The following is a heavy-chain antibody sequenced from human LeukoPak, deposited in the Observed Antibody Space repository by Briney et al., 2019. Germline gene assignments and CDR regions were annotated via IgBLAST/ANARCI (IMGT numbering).Heavy chain of an antibody. V-gene: IGHV1-46*01. CDR2: IDPSGGST. D-gene: IGHD2-21*02. J-gene: IGHJ4*02. Sequence: ASVKVSCKASGYTFTGYYINWVRQAPGQGLEWMGIIDPSGGSTRYAQRFPGRVTMASDTSTSTVYMEQSSLRSDDTAVYYCARVNIICGGDCYKFDSWGQGTLVTVSS. CDR1: GYTFTGYY. CDR3: ARVNIICGGDCYKFDS.